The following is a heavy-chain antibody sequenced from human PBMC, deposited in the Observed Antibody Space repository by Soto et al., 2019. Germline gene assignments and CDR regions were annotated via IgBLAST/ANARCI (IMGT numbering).Heavy chain of an antibody. V-gene: IGHV3-48*02. J-gene: IGHJ4*02. CDR1: GFTFSSFG. Sequence: GGSLRLSCAVSGFTFSSFGMNWVRQAPGKGLEWISYITSDSSTRHYADFVKGRFTISRDNAKNSLYLQMNSLRDEDTAVYFCARDPDGIIDFDYWGQGPPVTVSS. D-gene: IGHD3-10*01. CDR2: ITSDSSTR. CDR3: ARDPDGIIDFDY.